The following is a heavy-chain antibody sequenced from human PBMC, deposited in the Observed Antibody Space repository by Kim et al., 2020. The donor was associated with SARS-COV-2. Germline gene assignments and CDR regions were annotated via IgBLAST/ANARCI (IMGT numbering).Heavy chain of an antibody. J-gene: IGHJ6*02. CDR2: MNPNSGNT. CDR3: ARAFLYYYGSGSYRNYYYGMDV. CDR1: GYTFTSYD. Sequence: ASVKVSCEASGYTFTSYDINWVRQATGQGLEWMGWMNPNSGNTGYAQKFQGRVTMTRNTSISTAYMELSSLRSEDTAVYYCARAFLYYYGSGSYRNYYYGMDVWGQGTTVTVSS. D-gene: IGHD3-10*01. V-gene: IGHV1-8*01.